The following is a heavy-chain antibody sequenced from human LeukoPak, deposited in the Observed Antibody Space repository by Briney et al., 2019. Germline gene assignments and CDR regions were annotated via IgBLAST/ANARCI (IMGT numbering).Heavy chain of an antibody. V-gene: IGHV3-21*01. Sequence: GGSLRLSCAASGFTFSSYSMHRVRQAPGKELEWVSSISSGSSFIFYSDAVKGRFTISRDNAENSLYLQVNSLRAEDTAVYYCARGPTMIGGAGKGYFDDWGQGTLVTVSS. CDR2: ISSGSSFI. J-gene: IGHJ4*02. D-gene: IGHD6-13*01. CDR3: ARGPTMIGGAGKGYFDD. CDR1: GFTFSSYS.